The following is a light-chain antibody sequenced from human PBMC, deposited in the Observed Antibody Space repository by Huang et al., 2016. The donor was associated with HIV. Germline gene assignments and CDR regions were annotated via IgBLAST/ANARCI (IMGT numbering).Light chain of an antibody. CDR2: AAS. CDR3: LQSYKTLT. CDR1: QDIGSH. Sequence: DTQVTQSPSSLSASVGDRVTITCRTSQDIGSHLNWYQQKPGEAPNVLIYAASTLESVVPSRFSGSGSGTDFTLSISSLQPEDFATYYCLQSYKTLTFGGGTRVEI. V-gene: IGKV1-39*01. J-gene: IGKJ4*01.